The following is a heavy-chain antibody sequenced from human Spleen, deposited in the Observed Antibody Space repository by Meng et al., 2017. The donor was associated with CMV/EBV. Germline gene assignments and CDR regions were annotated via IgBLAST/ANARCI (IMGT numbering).Heavy chain of an antibody. V-gene: IGHV3-30-3*02. Sequence: GGSLRLSCAASGFTFSSYAMHWVRQAPGKGLEWVAVISYDGSNKYYADSVKGRFTITRDNSKNTLYLQMNSLRAEDTAVYYCAKNSQIFGVLTFGYWGQGTLVTVSS. CDR3: AKNSQIFGVLTFGY. J-gene: IGHJ4*02. CDR1: GFTFSSYA. CDR2: ISYDGSNK. D-gene: IGHD3-3*01.